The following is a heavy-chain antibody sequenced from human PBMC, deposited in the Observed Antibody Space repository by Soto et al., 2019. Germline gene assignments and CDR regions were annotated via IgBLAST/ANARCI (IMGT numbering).Heavy chain of an antibody. Sequence: GGSLRLSCAASGFTFSSYSMNWVRQAPGKGLEWVSYISSSSSTIYYADSVKGRFTISRDNAKNSLYLQMNSLRAEDTAVYYCARDGKSKNYYGSHWGQGTLVTVSS. J-gene: IGHJ4*02. CDR3: ARDGKSKNYYGSH. V-gene: IGHV3-48*01. D-gene: IGHD3-10*01. CDR1: GFTFSSYS. CDR2: ISSSSSTI.